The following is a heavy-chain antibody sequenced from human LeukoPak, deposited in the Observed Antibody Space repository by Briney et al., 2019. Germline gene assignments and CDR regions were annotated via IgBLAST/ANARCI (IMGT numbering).Heavy chain of an antibody. D-gene: IGHD3-10*01. V-gene: IGHV1-69*13. CDR2: IIPIFGTA. CDR1: GGTSSSYA. CDR3: ARLGVRGVNDY. Sequence: GASVKVSCKASGGTSSSYAISWVRQAPGQGLEWMGGIIPIFGTANYAQKFQGRVTITADESTSTAYMELSSLRSEDTAVYYCARLGVRGVNDYWGQGTLVTVSS. J-gene: IGHJ4*02.